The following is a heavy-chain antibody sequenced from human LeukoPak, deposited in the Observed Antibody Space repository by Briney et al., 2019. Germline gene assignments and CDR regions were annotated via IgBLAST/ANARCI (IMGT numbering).Heavy chain of an antibody. D-gene: IGHD1-20*01. CDR2: ISGGGDTT. CDR3: AKRPLIGIYLDY. V-gene: IGHV3-23*01. Sequence: TGGSLRLSCAASGFTFAGYAMSWVRQAPGKGLEWVSAISGGGDTTSYADSVKGRFTISRDNSKNTLYLQMNSLRAEDTALYYCAKRPLIGIYLDYWGQGTLVTVSS. J-gene: IGHJ4*02. CDR1: GFTFAGYA.